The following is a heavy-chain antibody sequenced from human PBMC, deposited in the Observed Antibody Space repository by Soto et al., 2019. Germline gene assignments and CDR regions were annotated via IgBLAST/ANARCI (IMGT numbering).Heavy chain of an antibody. J-gene: IGHJ5*02. Sequence: GGSLRLSCAASGFPFSSYAMSWVRQAPGKGLEWVSAISGSGGSTYYADSVKGRFTISRDNSKNTLYLQMNSLRAEDTAVYYCAKYSGIGYYDSSGYYGSGVNWFDPWGQGTLVTVSS. D-gene: IGHD3-22*01. V-gene: IGHV3-23*01. CDR2: ISGSGGST. CDR3: AKYSGIGYYDSSGYYGSGVNWFDP. CDR1: GFPFSSYA.